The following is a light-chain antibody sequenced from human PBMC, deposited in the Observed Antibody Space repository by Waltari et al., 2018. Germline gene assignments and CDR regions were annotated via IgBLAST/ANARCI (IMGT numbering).Light chain of an antibody. CDR1: SSDVGRYHF. CDR2: EVT. CDR3: CSYAGNKLI. Sequence: QSALTQPPSASGSPGQSVTLSCTGTSSDVGRYHFVSWYQQHPGKAPKLIISEVTRRPAGVPVRFSAFKSVNTASLTVSGLQAEDEADYYCCSYAGNKLIFGGGTKLTVL. V-gene: IGLV2-8*01. J-gene: IGLJ2*01.